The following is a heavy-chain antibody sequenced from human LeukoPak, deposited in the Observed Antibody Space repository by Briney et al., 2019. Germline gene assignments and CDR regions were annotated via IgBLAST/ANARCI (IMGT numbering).Heavy chain of an antibody. Sequence: SETLSLTCTVSGGSISSSSYYWSWIRQPPGKGLEWIGYIYYSGSTNYNPSLKSRVTISVDTSKNQFSLKLSSVTAADTAVYYCARLYHTHFDYWGQGTLVTVSS. J-gene: IGHJ4*02. CDR1: GGSISSSSYY. V-gene: IGHV4-61*05. CDR2: IYYSGST. D-gene: IGHD2-2*01. CDR3: ARLYHTHFDY.